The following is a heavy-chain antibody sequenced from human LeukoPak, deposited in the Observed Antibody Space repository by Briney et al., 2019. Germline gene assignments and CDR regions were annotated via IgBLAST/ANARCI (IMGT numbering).Heavy chain of an antibody. J-gene: IGHJ6*03. CDR3: ARVEQLQDHYYFYMDV. V-gene: IGHV1-18*01. Sequence: GASVKVSCKASGYTFSNYGISWARQAPGQGLEWMGWISAYQGNTKYAQSLQGRVTMTTDTSTGTAYMELRSLRSDDTAVYYCARVEQLQDHYYFYMDVWGKGTTVTVSS. CDR2: ISAYQGNT. D-gene: IGHD6-19*01. CDR1: GYTFSNYG.